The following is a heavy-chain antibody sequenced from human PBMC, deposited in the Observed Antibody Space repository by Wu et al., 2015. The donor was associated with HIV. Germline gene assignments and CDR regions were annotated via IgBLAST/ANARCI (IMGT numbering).Heavy chain of an antibody. CDR3: ARDFPTHSGSYPGGLY. D-gene: IGHD1-26*01. V-gene: IGHV1-2*02. Sequence: QVQLVQSGAEVKKPGASVKVSCKASGYTFTGYYMHWVRQAPGQGLEWMGEINPNSGGTNYAQKFQGRVTMTRNTSISTAYMELSSLRSEDTAVYYCARDFPTHSGSYPGGLYWGQGTLVTVSS. J-gene: IGHJ4*02. CDR2: INPNSGGT. CDR1: GYTFTGYY.